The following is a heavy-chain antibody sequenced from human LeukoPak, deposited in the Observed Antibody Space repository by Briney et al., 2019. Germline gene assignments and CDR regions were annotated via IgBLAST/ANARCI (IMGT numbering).Heavy chain of an antibody. CDR3: ARGAGAYSHPYDY. CDR1: GFTVSSNS. V-gene: IGHV3-53*01. Sequence: PGGSLRLSCTVSGFTVSSNSMSWVRQAPGKGLEWVSFIYSDNTHYSDSVKGRFTISRDNSKNTLYLQMNSLRAEDTAVDYCARGAGAYSHPYDYWGQGTLVTVSS. CDR2: IYSDNT. D-gene: IGHD4/OR15-4a*01. J-gene: IGHJ4*02.